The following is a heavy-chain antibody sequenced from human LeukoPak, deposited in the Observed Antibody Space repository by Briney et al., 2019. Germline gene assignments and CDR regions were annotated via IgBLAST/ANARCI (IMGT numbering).Heavy chain of an antibody. J-gene: IGHJ3*02. V-gene: IGHV3-9*01. Sequence: GGSLRLSCAASGFTFDDHAMYWVRQAPGKGLEWVSGINRDGSRIGYADAVKGRFTISRDSAKNSLYLQMNSLRTEDTALYYCGRASYYYDTSGLGAFDIWGQGTLVSVSS. CDR3: GRASYYYDTSGLGAFDI. CDR1: GFTFDDHA. D-gene: IGHD3-22*01. CDR2: INRDGSRI.